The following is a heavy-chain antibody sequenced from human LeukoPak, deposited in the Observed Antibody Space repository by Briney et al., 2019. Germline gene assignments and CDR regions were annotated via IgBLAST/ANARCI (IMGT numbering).Heavy chain of an antibody. CDR1: GYSFTSYW. CDR3: ARQILYSSSWYYWFDP. V-gene: IGHV5-51*01. Sequence: GESLKISCKGSGYSFTSYWIGWVRQMPGKGLEWMGIIYPGDSDTRYSPSFQGQVTISAGKSISTAYLQWSSLKASDTAMYYCARQILYSSSWYYWFDPWGQGTLVTVSS. CDR2: IYPGDSDT. D-gene: IGHD6-13*01. J-gene: IGHJ5*02.